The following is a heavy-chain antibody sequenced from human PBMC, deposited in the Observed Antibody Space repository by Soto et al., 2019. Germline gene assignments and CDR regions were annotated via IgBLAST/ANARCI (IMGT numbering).Heavy chain of an antibody. V-gene: IGHV6-1*01. CDR3: ARGKHFAFDY. J-gene: IGHJ4*01. D-gene: IGHD3-3*02. CDR1: GDSISSNSVA. Sequence: SQTLSLTCAISGDSISSNSVAWHCIRQSPSRGLEWLGRIYYRSKWYNDYAVSVKSRITINPDTSRNQFSLQLNSVTPEDTAVYYCARGKHFAFDYWGHGAQVTVSS. CDR2: IYYRSKWYN.